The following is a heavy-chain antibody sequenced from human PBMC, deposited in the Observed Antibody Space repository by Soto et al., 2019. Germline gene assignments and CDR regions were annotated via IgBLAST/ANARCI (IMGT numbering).Heavy chain of an antibody. J-gene: IGHJ6*02. CDR3: ARGHGVIIGAMDV. CDR2: TSSYNTDT. V-gene: IGHV1-18*01. D-gene: IGHD3-3*01. CDR1: GYRFETYA. Sequence: QVQLVQSGGEVKKPGASVKASCKSLGYRFETYAMNWVRQAPGQGLEWMGWTSSYNTDTFYADKFQDRVSMTTDTSTGTAYMELRSLSSDDTAVYYCARGHGVIIGAMDVWGQGAAVTVSS.